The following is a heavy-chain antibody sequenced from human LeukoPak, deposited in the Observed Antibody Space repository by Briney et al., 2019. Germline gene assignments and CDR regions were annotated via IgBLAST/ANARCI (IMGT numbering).Heavy chain of an antibody. D-gene: IGHD6-19*01. CDR2: IYSGGST. V-gene: IGHV3-66*01. J-gene: IGHJ4*02. CDR1: GFTVSGNY. CDR3: ARERNLEIAVAGTIFDY. Sequence: PGGSLRLSCAASGFTVSGNYMSWVRQAPRKGLEWVSVIYSGGSTYYADSVKGRFTISRDNSKNTLYLQMKSLRAEDTAVYYCARERNLEIAVAGTIFDYWGQGTLVTVSS.